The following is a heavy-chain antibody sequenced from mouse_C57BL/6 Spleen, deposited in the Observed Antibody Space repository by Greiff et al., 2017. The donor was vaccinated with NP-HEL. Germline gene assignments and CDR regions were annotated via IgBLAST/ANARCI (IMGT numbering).Heavy chain of an antibody. CDR2: INYDGSST. V-gene: IGHV5-16*01. Sequence: EVMLVESEGGLVQPGSSMKLSCTASGFTFSDYYMAWVRQVPEKGLEWVANINYDGSSTYYLDSLKSRFIISRDNAKNIVYLQMSRLKSEDTATYYCARGGDYSNSWFAYWGQGTLVTVSA. CDR1: GFTFSDYY. D-gene: IGHD2-5*01. CDR3: ARGGDYSNSWFAY. J-gene: IGHJ3*01.